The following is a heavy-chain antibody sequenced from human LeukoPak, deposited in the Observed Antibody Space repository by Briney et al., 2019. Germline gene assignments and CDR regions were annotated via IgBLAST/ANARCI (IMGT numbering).Heavy chain of an antibody. CDR1: GFTFSSYA. V-gene: IGHV3-23*01. D-gene: IGHD4-23*01. CDR2: ISGSGSSI. CDR3: ARDVGYGGD. Sequence: PGGSLRLSCTASGFTFSSYAMSWVRQAPGKGLEWVSAISGSGSSIYYADSVKGRFTISRDNSKNTVYLQMNSLRVEDTAVYYCARDVGYGGDWGQGTLVTVSS. J-gene: IGHJ4*02.